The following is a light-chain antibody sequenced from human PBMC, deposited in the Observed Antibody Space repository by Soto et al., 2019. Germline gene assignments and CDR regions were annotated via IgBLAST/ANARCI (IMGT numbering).Light chain of an antibody. CDR1: RSDIGGYNY. Sequence: QSALTQPASLSGSPGQSLTISCTGTRSDIGGYNYVSWYQHHPGKAPKLLIYDVSARPSGVSYRFSGSKSGNTASLTISGLQTEDEAVYYCSAFTSSASLDLFGAGTKLTVL. J-gene: IGLJ1*01. CDR3: SAFTSSASLDL. CDR2: DVS. V-gene: IGLV2-14*03.